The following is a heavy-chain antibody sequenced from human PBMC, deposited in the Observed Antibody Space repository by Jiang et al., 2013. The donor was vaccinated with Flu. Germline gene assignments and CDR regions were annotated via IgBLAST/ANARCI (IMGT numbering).Heavy chain of an antibody. CDR1: GYSFTNYW. V-gene: IGHV5-10-1*01. J-gene: IGHJ4*02. CDR2: IDPSDSYA. D-gene: IGHD3-22*01. CDR3: ARRAGFDNSGYFFYYFDY. Sequence: EVKKTRGRSLRISCKASGYSFTNYWIAWLRQMPGKGLEWMGRIDPSDSYATYSPSFQGHVTFSTDKFTRTAYLHWSSLKASDTAFYYCARRAGFDNSGYFFYYFDYWGQGTLVTVSS.